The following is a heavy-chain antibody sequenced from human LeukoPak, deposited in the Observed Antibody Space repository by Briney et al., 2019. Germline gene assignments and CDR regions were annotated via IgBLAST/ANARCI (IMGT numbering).Heavy chain of an antibody. CDR1: GGSISSGYYY. CDR2: IYYGGT. V-gene: IGHV4-30-4*01. D-gene: IGHD6-6*01. Sequence: SQTLSLTCTVSGGSISSGYYYWSWIRQPPGKGLEYNGYIYYGGTYYNPSLKSRVTISVDTSENQFSLKLSSVTAADTAVYYCARGTWSSSIDYWGQGTLVTVSS. CDR3: ARGTWSSSIDY. J-gene: IGHJ4*02.